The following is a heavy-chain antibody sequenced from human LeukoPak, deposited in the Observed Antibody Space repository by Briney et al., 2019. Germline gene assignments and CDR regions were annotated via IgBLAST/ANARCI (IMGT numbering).Heavy chain of an antibody. CDR3: ARDGIRSVCSSTSCYSKRSEGWFDP. Sequence: ASVKLSCKASGGTFSIYAIIWVRQPPGQGLEWMGGIIPIFGTANYAQKFQVRVTITADESTSTAYMELSSLRSEDTAVYYCARDGIRSVCSSTSCYSKRSEGWFDPWGQGTLVTVSS. J-gene: IGHJ5*02. CDR2: IIPIFGTA. CDR1: GGTFSIYA. V-gene: IGHV1-69*13. D-gene: IGHD2-2*02.